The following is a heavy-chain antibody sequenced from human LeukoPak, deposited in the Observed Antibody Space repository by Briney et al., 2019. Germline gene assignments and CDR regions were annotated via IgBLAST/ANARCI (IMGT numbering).Heavy chain of an antibody. Sequence: SETRSLTCAVYGGSFSGYYWSWIRQPPGKGLEWIGEINHSGSTNYNPSLKSRVTISVDTSKNQFSLKLSSVTAADTAVYYCASSGYYSYFDYWGQGTLVTVSS. D-gene: IGHD3-22*01. J-gene: IGHJ4*02. V-gene: IGHV4-34*01. CDR3: ASSGYYSYFDY. CDR2: INHSGST. CDR1: GGSFSGYY.